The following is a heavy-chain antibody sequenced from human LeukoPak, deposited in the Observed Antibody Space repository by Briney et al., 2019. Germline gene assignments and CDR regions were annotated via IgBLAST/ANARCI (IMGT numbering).Heavy chain of an antibody. CDR3: AKDLGNTWSLDY. CDR1: GFSFSNNV. V-gene: IGHV3-30*18. D-gene: IGHD6-13*01. CDR2: ISHYDGGDK. Sequence: GGSLRLSCAASGFSFSNNVMHWVRQAPGKGLEWVAVISHYDGGDKYYADSVKGRFTISRDNSKNTVYLQMNSLRPEDTAVYYCAKDLGNTWSLDYWGQGTLVTVSS. J-gene: IGHJ4*02.